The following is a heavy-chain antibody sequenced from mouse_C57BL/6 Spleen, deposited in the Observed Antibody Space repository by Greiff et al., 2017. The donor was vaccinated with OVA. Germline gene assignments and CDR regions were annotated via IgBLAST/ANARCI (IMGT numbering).Heavy chain of an antibody. CDR2: IHPRSGNT. V-gene: IGHV1-81*01. CDR1: GYTFTSYG. J-gene: IGHJ1*03. D-gene: IGHD1-1*01. CDR3: ASDYYGSSGPFDV. Sequence: VQLQQSGAELARPGASVKLSCKASGYTFTSYGISWVKQRTGQGLEWIGEIHPRSGNTYYNEKFKGKATLTADKSSSTAYMELRSLTSEDSAVYFCASDYYGSSGPFDVWGTGTTVTVSS.